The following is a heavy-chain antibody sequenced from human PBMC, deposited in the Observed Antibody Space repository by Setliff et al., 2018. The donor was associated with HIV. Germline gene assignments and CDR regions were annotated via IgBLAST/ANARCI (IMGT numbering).Heavy chain of an antibody. D-gene: IGHD3-9*01. CDR2: LIPTVHIT. Sequence: ASVKVSCKASGGTFGNQAIAWVRQAPGQGLEWVGGLIPTVHITRYAEHLQGRVTISADASTGTAYMELKDLKSADTAVYYCARGGGYFERLFPPSYYMDLWGVGT. V-gene: IGHV1-69*10. CDR3: ARGGGYFERLFPPSYYMDL. CDR1: GGTFGNQA. J-gene: IGHJ6*03.